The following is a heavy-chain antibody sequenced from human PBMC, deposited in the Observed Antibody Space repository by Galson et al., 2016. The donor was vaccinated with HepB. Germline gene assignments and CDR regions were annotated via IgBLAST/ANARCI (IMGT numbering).Heavy chain of an antibody. Sequence: SVKVSCKASGYTFNTYNMHWVRQAPGQGLEWMGILQPSGGNPIYAQKFQDRITMTRDTSTSTVYMELISLRSEDTAVYYCARELDHSFYFDYWGQGTLLTVSS. J-gene: IGHJ4*02. D-gene: IGHD1-14*01. V-gene: IGHV1-46*02. CDR1: GYTFNTYN. CDR2: LQPSGGNP. CDR3: ARELDHSFYFDY.